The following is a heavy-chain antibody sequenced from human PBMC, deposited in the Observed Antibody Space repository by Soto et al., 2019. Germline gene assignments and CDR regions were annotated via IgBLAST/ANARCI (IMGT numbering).Heavy chain of an antibody. CDR2: IWYDGSNK. CDR1: GFTFSSYG. V-gene: IGHV3-33*01. D-gene: IGHD3-3*01. CDR3: ARGTDFWSYDYYGMDV. Sequence: GGSLRLSCAASGFTFSSYGMHWVRQAPGKGLEWVAVIWYDGSNKYYADSVKGRFTISRDNSKNTLYLQMNSLRAEDTAVYYCARGTDFWSYDYYGMDVWGQGTTVTSP. J-gene: IGHJ6*02.